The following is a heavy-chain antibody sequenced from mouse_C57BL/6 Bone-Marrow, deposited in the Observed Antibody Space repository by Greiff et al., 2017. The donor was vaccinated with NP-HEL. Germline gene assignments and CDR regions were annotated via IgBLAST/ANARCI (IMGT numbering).Heavy chain of an antibody. J-gene: IGHJ2*01. CDR3: ARELVFDY. CDR1: GFTFSSYT. V-gene: IGHV5-9*01. D-gene: IGHD2-2*01. Sequence: EVQLVESGGGLVKPGGSLKLSCAASGFTFSSYTMSWVRQTPEKRLEWVATISGGGGNTYYPDSVKGRFTISRDNAKNTLYMQMSSLRSEETALYYCARELVFDYWGQGTTLTVSS. CDR2: ISGGGGNT.